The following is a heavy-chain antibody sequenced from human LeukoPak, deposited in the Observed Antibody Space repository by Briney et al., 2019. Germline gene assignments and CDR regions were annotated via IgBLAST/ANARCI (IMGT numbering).Heavy chain of an antibody. CDR3: ARMTARSGPFDI. Sequence: ASVKVSCKASGYTFTDYYMHWVRQAPGQGLEWRGWIDPDGGGTNYAQMFQGSVTMTRDTSISTAYMELSSLYSDDTAIYYCARMTARSGPFDIWGQGTLVTVSS. J-gene: IGHJ4*02. CDR1: GYTFTDYY. CDR2: IDPDGGGT. D-gene: IGHD2-15*01. V-gene: IGHV1-2*02.